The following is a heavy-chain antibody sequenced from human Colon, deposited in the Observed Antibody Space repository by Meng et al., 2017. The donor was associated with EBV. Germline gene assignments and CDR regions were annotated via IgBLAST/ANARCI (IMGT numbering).Heavy chain of an antibody. CDR1: GGSSSSADYY. CDR3: ARSAMISAWFDP. J-gene: IGHJ5*02. D-gene: IGHD3-22*01. V-gene: IGHV4-30-4*01. CDR2: IYYSGST. Sequence: QLQPPGSGPGLVKPSPTLSLTCSVSGGSSSSADYYWSWIRQSPGKGLEWIGYIYYSGSTYYIPSLKSRVTISVDTAKNQFSLKLSSVTAADTAVYYCARSAMISAWFDPWGQGTLVTVSS.